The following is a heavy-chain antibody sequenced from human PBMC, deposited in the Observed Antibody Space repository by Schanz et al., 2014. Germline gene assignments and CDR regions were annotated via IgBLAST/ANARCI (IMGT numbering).Heavy chain of an antibody. CDR1: GYTFTSYG. V-gene: IGHV1-18*01. D-gene: IGHD2-15*01. CDR3: ARGGDYIVVLVAVTREYYYHAMDV. CDR2: ISADNGNT. J-gene: IGHJ6*02. Sequence: QVQLVQSGAEVKKPGASVKVSCKASGYTFTSYGISWVRQAPGQGLEWMGWISADNGNTNYAQRLQGRGTMTTDTSTSTAYMELRSLRSDDTAVYYCARGGDYIVVLVAVTREYYYHAMDVWGQGTTVTVSS.